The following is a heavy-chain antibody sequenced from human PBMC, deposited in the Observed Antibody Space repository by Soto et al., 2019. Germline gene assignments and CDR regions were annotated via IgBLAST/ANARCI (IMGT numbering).Heavy chain of an antibody. D-gene: IGHD3-22*01. CDR3: AKDYNYYDSSGPIDY. Sequence: GGSLRLSCAASGFTFSSYGMHWVRQAPGKGLEWVAVISYDGSNKYYADSVKGRFTISRDNSKNTLYLQMSSLRAEDTAVYYCAKDYNYYDSSGPIDYWGQGTLVTVSS. CDR1: GFTFSSYG. CDR2: ISYDGSNK. J-gene: IGHJ4*02. V-gene: IGHV3-30*18.